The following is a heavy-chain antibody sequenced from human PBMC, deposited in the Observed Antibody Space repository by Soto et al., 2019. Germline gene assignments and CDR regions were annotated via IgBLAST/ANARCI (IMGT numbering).Heavy chain of an antibody. CDR3: ASTELSSGWWTYYYYGMDV. V-gene: IGHV4-39*01. CDR1: GGSISSSSYY. Sequence: SETLSLTCTVSGGSISSSSYYWGWIRQPPGKGLEWIGSIYYSGSTYYNPSLKSRVTISVDTSKNQFSLKLSSVTAADTAVYYCASTELSSGWWTYYYYGMDVWGQGTTVTVSS. J-gene: IGHJ6*02. D-gene: IGHD6-19*01. CDR2: IYYSGST.